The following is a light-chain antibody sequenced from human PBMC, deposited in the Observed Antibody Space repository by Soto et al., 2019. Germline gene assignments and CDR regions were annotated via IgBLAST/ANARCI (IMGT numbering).Light chain of an antibody. V-gene: IGKV3-15*01. CDR1: QSVGSN. CDR2: GAS. CDR3: QQRSSWPS. Sequence: EIVMTQSPATLSVSPGDGATLSCRASQSVGSNLAWYQQRRGQAPRLLIYGASTRATGIPARFSGSGSGTDFTLTFSSLEPEDFAVYHCQQRSSWPSFGQGTLLEIK. J-gene: IGKJ5*01.